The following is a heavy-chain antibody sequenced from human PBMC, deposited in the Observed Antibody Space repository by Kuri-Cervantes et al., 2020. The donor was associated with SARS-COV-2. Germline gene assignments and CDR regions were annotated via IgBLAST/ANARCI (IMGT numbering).Heavy chain of an antibody. CDR1: GYTFTSYG. Sequence: ASVKVSCKASGYTFTSYGISWVRQAPGQGLEWMGWISAYNGNTNYAQKLQGRVTMTTDTSTDTAYMELSSLRSEDTAVYYCATHRSLRFLEWFRYWGQGTLVTVSS. D-gene: IGHD3-3*01. CDR2: ISAYNGNT. V-gene: IGHV1-18*01. J-gene: IGHJ4*02. CDR3: ATHRSLRFLEWFRY.